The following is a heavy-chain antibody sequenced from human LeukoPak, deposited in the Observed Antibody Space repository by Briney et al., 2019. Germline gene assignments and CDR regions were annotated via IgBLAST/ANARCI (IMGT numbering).Heavy chain of an antibody. J-gene: IGHJ5*02. CDR3: ARTREGIYSSSWYWFDP. CDR1: GYTFTGYY. D-gene: IGHD6-13*01. Sequence: ASVKVSCKASGYTFTGYYMHWVRQAPGQGLEWMGWINPNSGGTNYAQKFQGRVTMTRDTSISTAYMELSSLRSEDTAVYYCARTREGIYSSSWYWFDPWGQGTLVTVSS. CDR2: INPNSGGT. V-gene: IGHV1-2*02.